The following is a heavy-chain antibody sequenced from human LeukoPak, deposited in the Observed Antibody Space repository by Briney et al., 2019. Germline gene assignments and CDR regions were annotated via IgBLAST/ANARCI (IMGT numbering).Heavy chain of an antibody. CDR1: GFRFSNYE. V-gene: IGHV3-48*03. CDR2: ISSSSRAI. J-gene: IGHJ4*02. Sequence: GGSLRLSCAASGFRFSNYEMNWVRQAPGKGLEWVSYISSSSRAIFYGDSVKGRFTISRDNAKNSMFMQTSSLRAADTAVYYCAREGYHFDFWGQGTLVTVSS. D-gene: IGHD5-18*01. CDR3: AREGYHFDF.